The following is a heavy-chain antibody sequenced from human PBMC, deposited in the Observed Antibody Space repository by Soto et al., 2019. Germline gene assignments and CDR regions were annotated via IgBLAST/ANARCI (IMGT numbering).Heavy chain of an antibody. D-gene: IGHD6-19*01. V-gene: IGHV4-31*03. Sequence: QVQLQESGPGLVKPSQTLSLTCTVSGGSISSGGYYRSWIRQHPGKGLEWIGYMYYSRSTYYNPSLKSRVTISVDTSKIQFSLKLNSVTSADTAVYYCAIGSGEYYFGMDVWGQGTTVTVSS. CDR3: AIGSGEYYFGMDV. CDR1: GGSISSGGYY. CDR2: MYYSRST. J-gene: IGHJ6*02.